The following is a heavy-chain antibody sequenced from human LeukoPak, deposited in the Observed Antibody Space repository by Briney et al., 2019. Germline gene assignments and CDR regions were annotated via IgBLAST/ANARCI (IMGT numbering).Heavy chain of an antibody. CDR1: GFNFSSYG. Sequence: PGGSLRLSCAASGFNFSSYGMHWVRQAPGKGLEWVTSIWFDGSNIHYADSVKGRVIISRDNSKSALYLQMNSLRAEDMAIYYCARDSLPMAVTGPFDHWGQGALVTVSS. V-gene: IGHV3-33*01. J-gene: IGHJ4*02. D-gene: IGHD6-19*01. CDR3: ARDSLPMAVTGPFDH. CDR2: IWFDGSNI.